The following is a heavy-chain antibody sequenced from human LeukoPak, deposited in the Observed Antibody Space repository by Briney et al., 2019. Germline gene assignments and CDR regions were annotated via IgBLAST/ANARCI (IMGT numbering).Heavy chain of an antibody. J-gene: IGHJ4*02. V-gene: IGHV4-39*07. CDR2: IYYSGST. CDR1: GGSLSSSSYY. Sequence: SETLSLTCTVSGGSLSSSSYYWGWVRQPPGKGLEWIGSIYYSGSTYYNPSLKSRVTISVDTSKNQFSLKLSSVTAADTAVYYCASTDSADYYDSSGYCTYWGQGTLVTVSS. D-gene: IGHD3-22*01. CDR3: ASTDSADYYDSSGYCTY.